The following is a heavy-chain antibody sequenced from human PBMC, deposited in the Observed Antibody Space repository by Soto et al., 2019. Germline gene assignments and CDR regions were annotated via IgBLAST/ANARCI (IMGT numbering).Heavy chain of an antibody. CDR2: IYHSGST. CDR1: SGSISSSNW. J-gene: IGHJ4*02. CDR3: ARGNDYGDYDY. Sequence: SETLSLTCAVSSGSISSSNWWSWVRQPPGKGLEWIGEIYHSGSTNYNPSLKGRVTISVDKSKNQFSLKLSSVTAADTAVYYCARGNDYGDYDYWGQGTLVTVSS. D-gene: IGHD4-17*01. V-gene: IGHV4-4*02.